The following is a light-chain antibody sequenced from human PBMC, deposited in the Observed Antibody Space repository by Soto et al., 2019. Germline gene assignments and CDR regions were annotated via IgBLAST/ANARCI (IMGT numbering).Light chain of an antibody. Sequence: DIVLTQSPLSLPVTPGEPASISCRSSQSLLQRSGYHYLDWYLQKPGQSPQLLIYLGSNRATGVPDRFSGSGSGTDVTLKISRMEAEDVGVYYCLHALQPPPAFGQGTKVEIK. CDR3: LHALQPPPA. CDR1: QSLLQRSGYHY. V-gene: IGKV2-28*01. J-gene: IGKJ1*01. CDR2: LGS.